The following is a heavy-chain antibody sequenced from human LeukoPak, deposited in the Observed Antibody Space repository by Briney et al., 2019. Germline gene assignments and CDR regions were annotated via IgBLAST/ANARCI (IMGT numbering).Heavy chain of an antibody. J-gene: IGHJ5*02. D-gene: IGHD2-21*02. CDR1: GGSISSYY. CDR3: ARVGCGGDCYSDNWFDP. Sequence: SETLSLTCTVSGGSISSYYWSWIRQPPGKGLEWIGDIYYSGSTNYNPSLKSRVTISVDTSKNQFSLKLSSVTAADTAVYYCARVGCGGDCYSDNWFDPWGQGTLVTVSS. V-gene: IGHV4-59*01. CDR2: IYYSGST.